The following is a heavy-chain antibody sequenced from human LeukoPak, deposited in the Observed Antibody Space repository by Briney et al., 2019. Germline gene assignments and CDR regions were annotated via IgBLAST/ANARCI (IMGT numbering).Heavy chain of an antibody. V-gene: IGHV1-18*01. CDR2: ISRYNDNT. CDR1: GYTFTSYG. D-gene: IGHD3-22*01. J-gene: IGHJ4*02. Sequence: ASVTVSFKATGYTFTSYGISWARQAPGQGREWMGLISRYNDNTTYARKLQGRVTMPPETSTSPAYMELRSLRTDDTGLYYCSRDGTYYYDSSGSFDYWGQGSLVTVSS. CDR3: SRDGTYYYDSSGSFDY.